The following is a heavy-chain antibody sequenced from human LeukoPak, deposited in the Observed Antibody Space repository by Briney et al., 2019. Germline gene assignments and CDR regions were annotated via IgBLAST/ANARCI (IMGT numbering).Heavy chain of an antibody. CDR2: INHSGST. V-gene: IGHV4-34*01. CDR1: GGSFSGYY. Sequence: PSETLSLTCAVYGGSFSGYYWSWIRQPPGKGLEWIGEINHSGSTNYNPSLKSRVTISVDTSKNQFSLKLSSVTAADTAVYYCARWSIRVTYYYDSSGYHDAFDIWGQGTMVTVSS. D-gene: IGHD3-22*01. CDR3: ARWSIRVTYYYDSSGYHDAFDI. J-gene: IGHJ3*02.